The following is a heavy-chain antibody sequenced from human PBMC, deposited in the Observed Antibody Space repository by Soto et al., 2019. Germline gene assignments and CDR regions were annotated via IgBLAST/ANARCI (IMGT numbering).Heavy chain of an antibody. V-gene: IGHV4-59*06. CDR2: RYYSEST. J-gene: IGHJ4*02. D-gene: IGHD2-15*01. CDR1: GGSVNGYY. Sequence: SETLSLTCAVYGGSVNGYYWNWIRQPPGKGLEWIGHRYYSESTYYNPSLKSRVSISLDTSKNQFSLKLSFVTAADTAMYYCARTKCSGGSCYSWSLDYWGQGTPVTVSS. CDR3: ARTKCSGGSCYSWSLDY.